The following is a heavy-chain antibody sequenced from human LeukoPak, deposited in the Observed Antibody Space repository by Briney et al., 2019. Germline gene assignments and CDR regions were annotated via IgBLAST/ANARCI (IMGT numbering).Heavy chain of an antibody. CDR3: AREGSSSWYLEDI. Sequence: ASVKVSCKASGYTFTNYAMNWVRQAPGQGLEWMGWINTNTGNPTYAQGFTGRFVFSLDTSVSTAYLQISSPKAEDTAVYYCAREGSSSWYLEDIWGQGTMVTVSS. CDR1: GYTFTNYA. D-gene: IGHD6-13*01. J-gene: IGHJ3*02. V-gene: IGHV7-4-1*02. CDR2: INTNTGNP.